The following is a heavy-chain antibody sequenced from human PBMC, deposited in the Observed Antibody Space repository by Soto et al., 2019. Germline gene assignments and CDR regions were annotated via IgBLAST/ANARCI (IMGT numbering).Heavy chain of an antibody. CDR2: IYWDDDK. V-gene: IGHV2-5*02. J-gene: IGHJ4*02. CDR3: ARQGPYSYGYSFDY. D-gene: IGHD5-18*01. CDR1: GFSLSTSGVG. Sequence: QITLKESGPTLVKPTQTLTLTCTFSGFSLSTSGVGVGWIRQPPGKALEWLALIYWDDDKRYSPSLKSRLTITKDTSKNQVDLTMTNMDPVDTATYYCARQGPYSYGYSFDYWGQGTLVTVSS.